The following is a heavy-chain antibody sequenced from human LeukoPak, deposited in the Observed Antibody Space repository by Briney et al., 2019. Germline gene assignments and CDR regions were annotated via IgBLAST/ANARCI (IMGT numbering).Heavy chain of an antibody. Sequence: SETLSLTCTVSGYSISSGYYWGWNRQPPGKGLEWIGSIYHSGNTYYNPSLKSRVTISVDTSKNQFSLKLSSVTAADTAVYFCARDKVFGDCSGGSCYFHYWGQGTLVTVSS. CDR1: GYSISSGYY. J-gene: IGHJ4*02. V-gene: IGHV4-38-2*02. CDR2: IYHSGNT. CDR3: ARDKVFGDCSGGSCYFHY. D-gene: IGHD2-15*01.